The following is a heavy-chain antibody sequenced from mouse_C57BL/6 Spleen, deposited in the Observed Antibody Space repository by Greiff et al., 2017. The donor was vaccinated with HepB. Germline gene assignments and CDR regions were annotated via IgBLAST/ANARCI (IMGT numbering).Heavy chain of an antibody. CDR3: TRVVSSGYGMDY. Sequence: EVHLVESGEGLVKPGGSLKLSCAASGFTFSSYAMSWVRQTPEKRLEWVAYISSGGDYIYYADTVKGRFTISRDNARNTLYLQMSSLKSEDTAIYYCTRVVSSGYGMDYWGQGTSVTVSS. J-gene: IGHJ4*01. CDR1: GFTFSSYA. CDR2: ISSGGDYI. V-gene: IGHV5-9-1*02. D-gene: IGHD3-2*02.